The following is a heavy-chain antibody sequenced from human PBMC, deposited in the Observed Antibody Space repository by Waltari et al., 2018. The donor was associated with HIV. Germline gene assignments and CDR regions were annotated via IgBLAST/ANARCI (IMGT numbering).Heavy chain of an antibody. D-gene: IGHD3-3*01. V-gene: IGHV3-21*01. CDR1: GFTFSSYS. J-gene: IGHJ3*02. Sequence: EVQLVESGGGLVKSGGSLRLSCAASGFTFSSYSMNWVRQAPGKGLEWVSSISSSSSYIYYADSVKGRFTISRDNAKNSLYLQMNSLRAEDTAVYYCARDTSFWSSPDLDAFDIWGQGTMVTVSS. CDR2: ISSSSSYI. CDR3: ARDTSFWSSPDLDAFDI.